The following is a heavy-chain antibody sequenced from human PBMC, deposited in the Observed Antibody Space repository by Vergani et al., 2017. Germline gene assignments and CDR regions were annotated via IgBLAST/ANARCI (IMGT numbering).Heavy chain of an antibody. D-gene: IGHD2-15*01. V-gene: IGHV3-7*01. Sequence: EVHLEESGGGLVQPGGSLRLSCAASGFTFGDYYMAWIRLAPGKGLDWVASIKRDGTETFYVVSVKGRFTISRDNAKTTLYLQMNSLRDEDRGVYYCARISGGNDPYLHYWGKGTVVTVAS. J-gene: IGHJ4*01. CDR2: IKRDGTET. CDR1: GFTFGDYY. CDR3: ARISGGNDPYLHY.